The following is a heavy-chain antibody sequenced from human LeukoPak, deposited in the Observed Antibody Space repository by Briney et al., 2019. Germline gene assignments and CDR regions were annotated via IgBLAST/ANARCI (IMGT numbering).Heavy chain of an antibody. CDR2: IWYDGSNK. CDR3: ARFRGFGEPRMDV. J-gene: IGHJ6*02. Sequence: GGSLRLSRSASGFTFSSYAMHWARQAPGKGLEWVAVIWYDGSNKYYADSVKGRFTISRDNSKNTLYLQMNSLRAEDTAVYYCARFRGFGEPRMDVWGQGTTVTVSS. D-gene: IGHD3-10*01. CDR1: GFTFSSYA. V-gene: IGHV3-33*08.